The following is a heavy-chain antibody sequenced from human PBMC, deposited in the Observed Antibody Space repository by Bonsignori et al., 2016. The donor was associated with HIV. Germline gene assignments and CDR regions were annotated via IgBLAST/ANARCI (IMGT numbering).Heavy chain of an antibody. J-gene: IGHJ3*02. D-gene: IGHD3-10*01. Sequence: VRQMPGKGLEWMGIIYPGDSDTRYSPSFQGQVTISADKSISTAYLQWSSLKASDTAIYYCARQGIGGAFDIWGQGDNGHRLL. CDR2: IYPGDSDT. V-gene: IGHV5-51*01. CDR3: ARQGIGGAFDI.